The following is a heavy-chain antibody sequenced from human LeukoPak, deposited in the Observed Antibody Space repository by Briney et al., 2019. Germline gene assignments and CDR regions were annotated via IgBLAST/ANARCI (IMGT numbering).Heavy chain of an antibody. J-gene: IGHJ4*02. CDR1: GGSISSSNW. D-gene: IGHD3-22*01. Sequence: SGTLSLTCAVSGGSISSSNWWSWVRQPPGKGLEWIGEIYHSGSTNYNPSLKSRVTISVDTSKNQFSLKLSSVTAADTAVYCCARSRGYYFLYFDYWGQGTLVTVSS. CDR2: IYHSGST. CDR3: ARSRGYYFLYFDY. V-gene: IGHV4-4*01.